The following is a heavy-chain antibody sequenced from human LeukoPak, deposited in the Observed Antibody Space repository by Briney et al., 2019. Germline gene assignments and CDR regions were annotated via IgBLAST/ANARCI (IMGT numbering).Heavy chain of an antibody. Sequence: ASVKVSCKASGYTFTSYDINWVRQATGQGLEWMGWMNPNSGNTGYAQEFQGRVTMTRNTSISTAYMELSSLRSEGTAVYYCAGSAEGYDILTGYSHYYYYMDVWGKGTTVTVSS. CDR3: AGSAEGYDILTGYSHYYYYMDV. J-gene: IGHJ6*03. CDR1: GYTFTSYD. D-gene: IGHD3-9*01. CDR2: MNPNSGNT. V-gene: IGHV1-8*01.